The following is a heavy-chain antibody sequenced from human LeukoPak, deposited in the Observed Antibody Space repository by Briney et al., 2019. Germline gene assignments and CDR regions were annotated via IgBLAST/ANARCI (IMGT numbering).Heavy chain of an antibody. J-gene: IGHJ6*03. V-gene: IGHV4-34*01. CDR1: GGSFSGHY. CDR3: ARGRQEISMILVVMTGVSYYLDV. Sequence: SETLSLTCAVYGGSFSGHYWTWIRQSPGKGLEWIGEINPSGSTYYNPSLKSPLTISRDTSKNQFSLRLSSVTAADTAVYYCARGRQEISMILVVMTGVSYYLDVWGKGTTVTVS. CDR2: INPSGST. D-gene: IGHD3-22*01.